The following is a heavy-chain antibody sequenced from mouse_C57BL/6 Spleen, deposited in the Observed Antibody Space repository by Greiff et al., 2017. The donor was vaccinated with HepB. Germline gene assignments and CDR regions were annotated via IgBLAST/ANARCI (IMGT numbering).Heavy chain of an antibody. CDR3: ARGDYDGTAMDY. V-gene: IGHV5-17*01. Sequence: EVHLVESGGGLVKPGGSLKLSCAASGFTFSDYGMHWVRQAPEKGLEWVAYISSGSSNIYYADTVKGRFTISRDNAKNTLFLQMTSLRSEDTAMDYCARGDYDGTAMDYWGQGTSVTVSS. D-gene: IGHD2-4*01. CDR1: GFTFSDYG. J-gene: IGHJ4*01. CDR2: ISSGSSNI.